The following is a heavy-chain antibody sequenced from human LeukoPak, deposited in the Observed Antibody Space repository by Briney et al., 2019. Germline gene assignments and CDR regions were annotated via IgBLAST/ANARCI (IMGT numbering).Heavy chain of an antibody. V-gene: IGHV1-18*01. Sequence: ASVKVSCKASGYTFTSYGTSWVRPAPGQGLEWMGWISAYNGNTNYTQKLQGRVTMTTDTSTSTAYMELRSLRSDDTAVYYCARTDYYGSGSTSWFDPWGQGTLVTVSS. J-gene: IGHJ5*02. CDR3: ARTDYYGSGSTSWFDP. D-gene: IGHD3-10*01. CDR2: ISAYNGNT. CDR1: GYTFTSYG.